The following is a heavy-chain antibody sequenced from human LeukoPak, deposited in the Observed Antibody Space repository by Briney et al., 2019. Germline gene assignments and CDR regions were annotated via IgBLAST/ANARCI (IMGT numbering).Heavy chain of an antibody. Sequence: ASVKVSCKVSGYTLTELFMHWVRQAPGKGLEWMGGFDPEDGETIYAQKFQGRVTMTEDTSTDTAYMELSSLRSEDTAVYYCATEDGYSSSWYAFDYWGQGTLVTVSS. D-gene: IGHD6-13*01. CDR2: FDPEDGET. V-gene: IGHV1-24*01. CDR1: GYTLTELF. CDR3: ATEDGYSSSWYAFDY. J-gene: IGHJ4*02.